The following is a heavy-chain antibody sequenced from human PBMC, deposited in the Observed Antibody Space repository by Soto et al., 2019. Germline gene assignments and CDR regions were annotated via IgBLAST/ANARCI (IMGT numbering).Heavy chain of an antibody. Sequence: GSLRLSGAASVFTFSTYGMHWVRQAPGKGLEWVAVISHDGSEKLYADSVKGRFTISRDTSQNTLYLQMNSLRAEDTAVYYCAKDVQKLLYYFDSSGYCNFDYWGQGTLVTVSS. V-gene: IGHV3-30*18. CDR2: ISHDGSEK. J-gene: IGHJ4*02. CDR1: VFTFSTYG. D-gene: IGHD3-22*01. CDR3: AKDVQKLLYYFDSSGYCNFDY.